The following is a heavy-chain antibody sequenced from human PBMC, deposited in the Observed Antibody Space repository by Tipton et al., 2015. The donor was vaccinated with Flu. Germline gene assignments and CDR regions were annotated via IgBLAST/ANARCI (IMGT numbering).Heavy chain of an antibody. Sequence: TLSLTCAVSELSITTGYYWAWIRQPPGKGLEWIGNICHSGSSYDNPSLRSRVTMSIDESRNQFSLRLRSLTAADTAVYFCARRDFSNYVSDPKNWFDPWGQGILVTVSP. CDR3: ARRDFSNYVSDPKNWFDP. CDR2: ICHSGSS. V-gene: IGHV4-38-2*01. J-gene: IGHJ5*02. D-gene: IGHD4-11*01. CDR1: ELSITTGYY.